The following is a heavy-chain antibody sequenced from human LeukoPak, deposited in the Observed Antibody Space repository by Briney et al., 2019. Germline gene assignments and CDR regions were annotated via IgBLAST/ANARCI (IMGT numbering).Heavy chain of an antibody. CDR1: GFTFSSYE. CDR3: AGQFWKGDY. D-gene: IGHD1-1*01. CDR2: ISGSGNTI. J-gene: IGHJ4*02. Sequence: PGGSLRLSCAASGFTFSSYEMNWVRQAPGKGLEWVSYISGSGNTIYYADSVKGRFTISRDNAKNSLYMQMNSLRAEDTAVYYCAGQFWKGDYWGQGTLVTVSS. V-gene: IGHV3-48*03.